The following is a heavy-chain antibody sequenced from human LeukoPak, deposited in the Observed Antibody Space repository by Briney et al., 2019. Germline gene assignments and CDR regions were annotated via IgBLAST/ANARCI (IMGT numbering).Heavy chain of an antibody. Sequence: SETLSLTCIVSGGSIGSSNYYWGWIRQPPGKGLEWIGTIYYSGRTYYNPSLKSRVTISMDTSKNQFSLKLSSVTAADTAVFYCARQNFALNWFDPWGQGTLVTVSS. D-gene: IGHD1-7*01. CDR3: ARQNFALNWFDP. J-gene: IGHJ5*02. CDR2: IYYSGRT. V-gene: IGHV4-39*01. CDR1: GGSIGSSNYY.